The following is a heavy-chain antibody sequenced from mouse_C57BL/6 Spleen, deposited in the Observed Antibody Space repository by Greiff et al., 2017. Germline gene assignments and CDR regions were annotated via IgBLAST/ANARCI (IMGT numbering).Heavy chain of an antibody. J-gene: IGHJ3*01. CDR1: GYAFSSSW. Sequence: QVQLQQSGPELVKPGASVKISCKASGYAFSSSWMNWVKQRPGKGLEWIGRIYPGDGDTNYNGKFKGKATLTADKSSSTAYMQLSSLTAEDSAVYFCARSEGAYWGQGTLVTVSA. CDR2: IYPGDGDT. CDR3: ARSEGAY. V-gene: IGHV1-82*01.